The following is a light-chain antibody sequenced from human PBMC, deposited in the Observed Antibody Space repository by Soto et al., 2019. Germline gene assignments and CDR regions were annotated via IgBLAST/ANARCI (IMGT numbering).Light chain of an antibody. CDR2: KPS. CDR1: QTLVYSDGNNY. CDR3: TQGTGWPWT. J-gene: IGKJ1*01. Sequence: DAVLTQSPLSLAVTLGQPASISCRSIQTLVYSDGNNYFEWFHQRPGHSPRSLIYKPSTRDSGVPDRFSGSGSGTDFTLRISRVEAEDVGVYYCTQGTGWPWTFGQGTKVDIK. V-gene: IGKV2-30*01.